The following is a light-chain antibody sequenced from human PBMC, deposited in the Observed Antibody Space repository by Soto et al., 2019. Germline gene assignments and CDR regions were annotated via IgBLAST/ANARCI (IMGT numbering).Light chain of an antibody. V-gene: IGKV1-5*03. CDR2: KAS. J-gene: IGKJ2*01. CDR1: QSINNW. CDR3: QQYNSYPHT. Sequence: DIQMTQSPSTLSASVGDRVTITCRASQSINNWLAWYQQRPGTAPKLLIYKASTLQTGVPSRFSGSASGTEFTLAISSLQPDDFATYYCQQYNSYPHTFGQGTKLEIK.